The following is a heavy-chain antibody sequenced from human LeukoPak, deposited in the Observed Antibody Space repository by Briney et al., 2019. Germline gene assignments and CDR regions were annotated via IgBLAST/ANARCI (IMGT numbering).Heavy chain of an antibody. CDR1: GGSFSGYY. Sequence: SETLSLTCAVYGGSFSGYYWSWIRQPPGKGLEWIGEINHSGSTNYSPSLKSRVTISVDTSKNQFSLNLSSVTAADTAVYYCARVGHSSSWYYFDYWGQGTLVTVSS. CDR2: INHSGST. J-gene: IGHJ4*02. D-gene: IGHD6-13*01. V-gene: IGHV4-34*01. CDR3: ARVGHSSSWYYFDY.